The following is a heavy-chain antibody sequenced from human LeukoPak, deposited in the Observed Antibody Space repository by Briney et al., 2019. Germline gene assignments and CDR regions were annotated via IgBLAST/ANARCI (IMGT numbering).Heavy chain of an antibody. V-gene: IGHV3-21*01. CDR2: ISSSSSYI. CDR1: GFTFSSYS. J-gene: IGHJ3*02. CDR3: AREYYYDSSDFWPLYASDI. Sequence: GGSLRLSCAASGFTFSSYSMNWVRQAPGKGLEWVSSISSSSSYIYYADSVKGRFTISRDNAKNSLYLQMNSLRAEDTAVYYCAREYYYDSSDFWPLYASDIWGQETMVTVSS. D-gene: IGHD3-22*01.